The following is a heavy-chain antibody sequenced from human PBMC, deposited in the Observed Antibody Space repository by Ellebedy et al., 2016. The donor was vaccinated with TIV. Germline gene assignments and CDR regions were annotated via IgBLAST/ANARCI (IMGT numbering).Heavy chain of an antibody. D-gene: IGHD3-10*01. J-gene: IGHJ3*02. Sequence: GESLKISCAASGFTFSDYYMRWIRQAPGKGLELVSYISSGGSTMKYADSAKGRFTISRDNADNSLYLQMNSLRADDTAVYYCARDRTGVLDIWGQGTMVTVSS. CDR1: GFTFSDYY. CDR2: ISSGGSTM. V-gene: IGHV3-11*04. CDR3: ARDRTGVLDI.